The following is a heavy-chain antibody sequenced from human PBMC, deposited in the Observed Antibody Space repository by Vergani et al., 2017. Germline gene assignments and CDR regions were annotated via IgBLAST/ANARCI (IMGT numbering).Heavy chain of an antibody. V-gene: IGHV4-4*07. J-gene: IGHJ6*02. D-gene: IGHD3-3*01. CDR2: IYTSGST. CDR3: AGTYYDFWSGFYYYGMDV. CDR1: GGSISSYY. Sequence: QLQLQESGPGLVKPSETLSLTCTVSGGSISSYYWSWIRQPAGKGLEWIGRIYTSGSTNYNPSLKSRVTMSVDTSKNQFSLKLSSVTAADTAVYYCAGTYYDFWSGFYYYGMDVWGQGTTVTVSS.